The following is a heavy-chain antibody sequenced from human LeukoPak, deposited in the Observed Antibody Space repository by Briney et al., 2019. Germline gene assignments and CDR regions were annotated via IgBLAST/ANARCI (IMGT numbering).Heavy chain of an antibody. CDR1: GGSISSYY. J-gene: IGHJ6*02. CDR3: ARGDPGYYGMDV. V-gene: IGHV4-59*01. CDR2: IYYSGST. Sequence: PSETLSLTCTVSGGSISSYYWSWIRQPPGKGLEWIGYIYYSGSTSYNPSLKSRVTISVDTSKNQFSLKLSSVTAADTAVYYCARGDPGYYGMDVWGQGTTVTVSS.